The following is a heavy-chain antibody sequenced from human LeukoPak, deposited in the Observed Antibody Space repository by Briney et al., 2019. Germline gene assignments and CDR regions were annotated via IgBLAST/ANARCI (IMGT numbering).Heavy chain of an antibody. J-gene: IGHJ5*02. V-gene: IGHV3-48*03. CDR1: GFTFSSYE. D-gene: IGHD2-21*01. CDR3: ARDGEQYSSARFDP. CDR2: ISSSGSTI. Sequence: AGGSLRLSCAASGFTFSSYEMNWVRQAPGKGLEWVSYISSSGSTIYYADSVKGRVTISRDNAKNSLYLQMNSLRAEDTAVYYCARDGEQYSSARFDPWGQGTLVTVSS.